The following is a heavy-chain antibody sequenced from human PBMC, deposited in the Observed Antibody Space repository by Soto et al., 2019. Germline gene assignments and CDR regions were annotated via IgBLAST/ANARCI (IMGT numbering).Heavy chain of an antibody. CDR1: GYTFTSYD. CDR3: AREGVRGMDV. CDR2: MNPNSGNT. D-gene: IGHD3-16*01. Sequence: QVQLVQSGAEVKKPGASVKVSCKASGYTFTSYDINWVRQATGQGLEWMGWMNPNSGNTGYAQKFXXRVTMTRNTSISTAYRELSSLRSADTAVFDCAREGVRGMDVWGQGTTVTVSS. V-gene: IGHV1-8*01. J-gene: IGHJ6*02.